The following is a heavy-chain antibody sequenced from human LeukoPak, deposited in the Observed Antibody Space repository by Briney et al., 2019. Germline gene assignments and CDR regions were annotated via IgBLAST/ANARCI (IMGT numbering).Heavy chain of an antibody. CDR2: IYATGST. J-gene: IGHJ4*02. V-gene: IGHV4-4*07. D-gene: IGHD1-26*01. CDR3: ARQGYTAGYYFLDS. CDR1: GDFFRSYW. Sequence: SEALSLTCDVSGDFFRSYWWGWVRQPAGKGLEWIGRIYATGSTKFNPSLKSRLTMSMDTSTNQFSLKLTSVTAADTAVYFCARQGYTAGYYFLDSWSQGILVTVSS.